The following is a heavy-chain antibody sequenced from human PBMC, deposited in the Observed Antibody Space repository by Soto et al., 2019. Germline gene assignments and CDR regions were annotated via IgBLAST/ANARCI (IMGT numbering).Heavy chain of an antibody. CDR3: ARTGDYGGDSFDY. V-gene: IGHV4-31*03. Sequence: QVQLQESGPGLVKPSQTLSLTCTVSGGSISSGCYYWSWIRQHPGKGLEWIGYIYYSGSTYYNPYLKGRVAIAVDTSKNQFSLKLSSVTAADTAVYYCARTGDYGGDSFDYWGQGTLVTVSS. D-gene: IGHD4-17*01. CDR2: IYYSGST. CDR1: GGSISSGCYY. J-gene: IGHJ4*02.